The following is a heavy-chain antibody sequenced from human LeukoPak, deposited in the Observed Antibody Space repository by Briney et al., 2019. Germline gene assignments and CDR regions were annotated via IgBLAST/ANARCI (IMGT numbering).Heavy chain of an antibody. CDR2: ITTSSSYI. Sequence: GGSLRLSCAASGFTFSSYYMNWVRQAPGKGLEWVSSITTSSSYIYYADSVKGRFTISRDNAKNSLYLQMNSLRAEDTAVYYCARLDSSGFDYWGQGTLVTVSS. CDR1: GFTFSSYY. CDR3: ARLDSSGFDY. V-gene: IGHV3-21*01. J-gene: IGHJ4*02. D-gene: IGHD3-22*01.